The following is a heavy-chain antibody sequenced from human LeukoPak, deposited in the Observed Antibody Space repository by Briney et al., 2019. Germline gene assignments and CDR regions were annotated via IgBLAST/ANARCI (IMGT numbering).Heavy chain of an antibody. CDR3: ARDAVGVGWYSFDY. CDR1: GIIFSSYL. CDR2: IKQDEGGK. D-gene: IGHD2-15*01. V-gene: IGHV3-7*01. Sequence: GGSLILCCASSGIIFSSYLMSFVRQPRGEGVEWVGKIKQDEGGKYYVDYVKSRFTTFRDNAKNSLYLQIISLRAEDTAVYYCARDAVGVGWYSFDYWGQGTLVTVSS. J-gene: IGHJ4*02.